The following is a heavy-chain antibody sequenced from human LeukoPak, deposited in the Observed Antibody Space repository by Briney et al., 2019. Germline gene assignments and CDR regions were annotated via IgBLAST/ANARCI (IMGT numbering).Heavy chain of an antibody. CDR2: ISFDGNNK. V-gene: IGHV3-30-3*02. J-gene: IGHJ6*02. D-gene: IGHD2-15*01. CDR3: AKHLYYYGPGV. Sequence: GGSLRLSCAASGFTFSNYAMHWVRQAPGKGLEWVAVISFDGNNKYYADSVKGRFTMSRDNSKNTLYLQMNSLRAEDTAVYYCAKHLYYYGPGVWGQGTTVTVSS. CDR1: GFTFSNYA.